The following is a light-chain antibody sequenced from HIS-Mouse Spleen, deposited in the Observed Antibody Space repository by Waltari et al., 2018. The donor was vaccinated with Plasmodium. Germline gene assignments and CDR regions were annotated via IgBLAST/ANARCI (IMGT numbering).Light chain of an antibody. J-gene: IGKJ3*01. CDR3: QQYDNLPPLFT. V-gene: IGKV1-33*01. Sequence: DIQMTQSPSSLSASVGARVTNTCQASQDISNYLNWYQQKPGKAPKLLIYDASNLETGVPSRFSGSGSGTDFTFTISSLQPEDIATYYCQQYDNLPPLFTFGPGTKVDIK. CDR1: QDISNY. CDR2: DAS.